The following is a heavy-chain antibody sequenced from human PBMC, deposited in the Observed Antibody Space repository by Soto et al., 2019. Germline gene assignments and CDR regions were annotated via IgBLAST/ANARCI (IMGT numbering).Heavy chain of an antibody. V-gene: IGHV1-46*01. Sequence: GASVKVSCKVSGYTLTELSMHWLRQAPGKGLEWLGIINPSGGSTIYAQKFQGRVTMTRDTSTSTVYMELSSLRSEDTAVYYCARVPDRWGQGTLVTVSS. J-gene: IGHJ5*02. D-gene: IGHD2-2*01. CDR1: GYTLTELS. CDR2: INPSGGST. CDR3: ARVPDR.